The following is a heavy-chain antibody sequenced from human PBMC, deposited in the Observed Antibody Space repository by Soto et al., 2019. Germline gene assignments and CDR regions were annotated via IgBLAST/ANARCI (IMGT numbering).Heavy chain of an antibody. CDR2: INPSGGST. V-gene: IGHV1-46*01. CDR3: ARGQITGTTSY. D-gene: IGHD1-7*01. Sequence: QVQLVQSGAEVKKPGASVKVSCKASGYTFTSYYMHWARQAPGQGLEWMGIINPSGGSTSYAQTVQGRVTMTRDTSASTVYMELSSLRSEDTAVYYCARGQITGTTSYWGQGTLVTVSS. J-gene: IGHJ4*02. CDR1: GYTFTSYY.